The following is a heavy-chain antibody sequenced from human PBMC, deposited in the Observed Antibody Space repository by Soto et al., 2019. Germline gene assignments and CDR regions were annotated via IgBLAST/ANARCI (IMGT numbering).Heavy chain of an antibody. CDR3: ARRPENFWSGYPEAFDY. CDR1: GITFGGRA. V-gene: IGHV3-23*01. J-gene: IGHJ4*02. Sequence: GGSLRLSCVASGITFGGRAMSWVRQAPGEGLEWVSTTTDTGGDTKCADSVRGRFTISRDNSKNSVSLQMNSLRADDTGVYYCARRPENFWSGYPEAFDYWGPGTLVTVSS. D-gene: IGHD3-3*01. CDR2: TTDTGGDT.